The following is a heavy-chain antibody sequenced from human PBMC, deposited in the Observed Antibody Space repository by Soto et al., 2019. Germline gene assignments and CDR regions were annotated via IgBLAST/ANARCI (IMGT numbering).Heavy chain of an antibody. Sequence: PSETLSLTCAVYGGSFSGYYWSWIRQHPGKGLEWIGEINHSGSTNYNPSLKSRVTISVDTSKNQFSLKLSSVTAADTAVYYCARVVGESSDFWSGSTPAYMDVWGKGTTVTVSS. CDR1: GGSFSGYY. V-gene: IGHV4-34*01. J-gene: IGHJ6*03. CDR2: INHSGST. CDR3: ARVVGESSDFWSGSTPAYMDV. D-gene: IGHD3-3*01.